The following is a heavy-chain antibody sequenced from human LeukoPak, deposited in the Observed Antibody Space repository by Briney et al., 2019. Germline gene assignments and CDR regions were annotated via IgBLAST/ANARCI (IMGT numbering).Heavy chain of an antibody. CDR3: AKVEESSSWYTGGAFDI. V-gene: IGHV3-30*02. CDR2: INYDGRNK. J-gene: IGHJ3*02. CDR1: GFTFSSYG. Sequence: GGSLRLSCAASGFTFSSYGMHWVRQAPGKGLEWVAFINYDGRNKYYGDSAKGRFTISRDNSKNTLYLQMNSLRAEDTAVYYCAKVEESSSWYTGGAFDIWGQGTMVTVSS. D-gene: IGHD6-13*01.